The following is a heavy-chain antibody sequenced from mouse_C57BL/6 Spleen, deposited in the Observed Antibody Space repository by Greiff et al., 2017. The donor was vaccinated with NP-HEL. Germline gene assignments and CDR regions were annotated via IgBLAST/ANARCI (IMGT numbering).Heavy chain of an antibody. CDR1: GYTFTDYE. D-gene: IGHD2-10*01. CDR2: IDPETGGT. V-gene: IGHV1-15*01. J-gene: IGHJ3*01. Sequence: QVQLQQSGAELVRPGASVTLSCKASGYTFTDYEMHWVKQTPVHGLEWIGAIDPETGGTAYNQKFKGKAILTADKSSSTAYMELRSLTSEDSAVYYCTRSYYGAYWGQGTLGTVSA. CDR3: TRSYYGAY.